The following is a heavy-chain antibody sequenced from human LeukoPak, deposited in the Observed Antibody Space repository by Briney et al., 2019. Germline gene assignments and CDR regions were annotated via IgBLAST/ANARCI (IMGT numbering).Heavy chain of an antibody. CDR3: ATVGVVVPAARVRWWFDP. D-gene: IGHD2-2*01. CDR2: FDPEDGET. CDR1: GYTLTEIS. Sequence: ASVKVSCKVSGYTLTEISMHWVRQAPGKGLEWMGGFDPEDGETIYAQKFQGRVTMTEDTSTDTAYMELSSLRSEDTAVYYCATVGVVVPAARVRWWFDPWGQGTLVTVSS. V-gene: IGHV1-24*01. J-gene: IGHJ5*02.